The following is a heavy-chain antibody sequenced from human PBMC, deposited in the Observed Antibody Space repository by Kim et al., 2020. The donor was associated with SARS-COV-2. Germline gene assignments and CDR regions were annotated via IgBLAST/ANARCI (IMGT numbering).Heavy chain of an antibody. Sequence: GGSLRLSCAASGFIFRNYRLNWIRQAPGKGLEWVSCIDSSSRTIWFADSVKGRFSISRDNAKNSVFLQMNSLRDDDTAVYYCARETDEYNYGYRYFDYWG. CDR3: ARETDEYNYGYRYFDY. J-gene: IGHJ4*01. CDR2: IDSSSRTI. V-gene: IGHV3-48*02. D-gene: IGHD5-18*01. CDR1: GFIFRNYR.